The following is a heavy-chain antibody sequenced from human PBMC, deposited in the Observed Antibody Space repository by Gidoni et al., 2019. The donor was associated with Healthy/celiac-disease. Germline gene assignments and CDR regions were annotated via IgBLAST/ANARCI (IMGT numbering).Heavy chain of an antibody. CDR1: GGSFSGYY. V-gene: IGHV4-34*01. Sequence: QVQLQQWGAGLLTPSETLSLNCAVYGGSFSGYYWSWIRQPPGKGLEWIGEINHSGSTNYNPSLKSRVTISVDTSKNQFSLKLSSVTAADTAVYYCARGHPGGAVAGILDYWGQGTLVTVSS. CDR3: ARGHPGGAVAGILDY. CDR2: INHSGST. J-gene: IGHJ4*02. D-gene: IGHD6-19*01.